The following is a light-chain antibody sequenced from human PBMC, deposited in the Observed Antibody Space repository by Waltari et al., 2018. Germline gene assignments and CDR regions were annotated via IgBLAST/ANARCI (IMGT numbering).Light chain of an antibody. CDR2: WAS. V-gene: IGKV4-1*01. Sequence: IVTTQPPDALAVPLGGRGTINCKSSPTLLYSSHNKNYFALYQQKPGHPPKLLIYWASAREAGVPDRFSGSGSGADFTLTISSLQAEDVAVYYCQQYYSTPPTFGQGTRLEIK. J-gene: IGKJ5*01. CDR1: PTLLYSSHNKNY. CDR3: QQYYSTPPT.